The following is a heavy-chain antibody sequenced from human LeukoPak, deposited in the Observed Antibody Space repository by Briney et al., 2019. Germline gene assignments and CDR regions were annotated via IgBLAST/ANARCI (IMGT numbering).Heavy chain of an antibody. D-gene: IGHD6-13*01. CDR3: ARLDSSSWPPGGY. CDR1: GYTFTGYY. Sequence: GASVKVSCKASGYTFTGYYMHWVRQAPGQGLEWMGWINPNSGGTNYAQKFQGRVTMTRDTSINTAYMELSRLRSDDTAVYYCARLDSSSWPPGGYWGQGTLVTVSS. J-gene: IGHJ4*02. V-gene: IGHV1-2*02. CDR2: INPNSGGT.